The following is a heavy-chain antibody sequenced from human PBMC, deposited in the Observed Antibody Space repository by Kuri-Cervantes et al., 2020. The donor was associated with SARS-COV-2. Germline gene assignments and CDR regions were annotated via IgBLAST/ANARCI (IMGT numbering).Heavy chain of an antibody. V-gene: IGHV4-38-2*01. J-gene: IGHJ6*02. CDR3: ASSLVPYYYGMDV. CDR2: IYHSGST. CDR1: GYSISSGYY. D-gene: IGHD2-8*01. Sequence: GSLRLSCAVSGYSISSGYYWGWIRQPPGKGLEWIGSIYHSGSTFYNPSLKSRVTISVDTSKNQFSLKLSSVTAADTAVYYCASSLVPYYYGMDVWGQGTTVTVSS.